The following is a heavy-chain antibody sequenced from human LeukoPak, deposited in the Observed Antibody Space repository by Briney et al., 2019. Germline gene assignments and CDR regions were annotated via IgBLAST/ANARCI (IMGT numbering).Heavy chain of an antibody. CDR1: GGSNRSDLHY. CDR2: ILYTGSS. J-gene: IGHJ6*02. Sequence: SEPLSLTCTVSGGSNRSDLHYWDWIRQPPGKGLEWIGSILYTGSSWVKPSLNSRASISVDTSNNQFSLRLHSVHATDTALYYCARRASGSGGTQAGMDVWGQGTTVTVSS. CDR3: ARRASGSGGTQAGMDV. V-gene: IGHV4-39*01. D-gene: IGHD2-15*01.